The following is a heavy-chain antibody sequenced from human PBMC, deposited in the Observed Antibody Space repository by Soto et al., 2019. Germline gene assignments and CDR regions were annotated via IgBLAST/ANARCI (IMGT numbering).Heavy chain of an antibody. CDR2: IWYDGSNK. V-gene: IGHV3-33*01. CDR3: ARELDTAMVYFDY. Sequence: AGGSLRLSCAASGFTFSSYGMHWVRQAPGKGLEWVAVIWYDGSNKYYADSVKGRFTISRDNSKNTLYLQMNSLRAEDTAVYYCARELDTAMVYFDYWGQGTLVTVSS. CDR1: GFTFSSYG. J-gene: IGHJ4*02. D-gene: IGHD5-18*01.